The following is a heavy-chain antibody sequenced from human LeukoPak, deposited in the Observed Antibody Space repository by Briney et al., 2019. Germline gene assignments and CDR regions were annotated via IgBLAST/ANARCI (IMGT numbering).Heavy chain of an antibody. Sequence: SETLSLTCTVSGGSISSGDYYWSWIRQPPGKGLEWIGYIYYSGSTYYNPSLKSRVTISVDTSKNQFSLKLSSVTAADTAVYYCARGGIAPQNYYYYYYMDVWGKGTTVTVSS. J-gene: IGHJ6*03. CDR1: GGSISSGDYY. D-gene: IGHD2-21*01. V-gene: IGHV4-30-4*01. CDR3: ARGGIAPQNYYYYYYMDV. CDR2: IYYSGST.